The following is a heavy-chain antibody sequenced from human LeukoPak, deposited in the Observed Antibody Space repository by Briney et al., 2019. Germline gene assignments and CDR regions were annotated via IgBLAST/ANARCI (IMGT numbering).Heavy chain of an antibody. V-gene: IGHV1-18*01. CDR3: ARVEADYGGKLDH. D-gene: IGHD4-23*01. CDR2: ISGYNGNT. Sequence: ASVTVSCKASGYTFPSYGISWVRQAPGQGLECMGWISGYNGNTKYAQKFQGRVTMTTDTSTSTAYMELRSLRSDDTAVYFCARVEADYGGKLDHWGQGTLVTVSS. CDR1: GYTFPSYG. J-gene: IGHJ5*02.